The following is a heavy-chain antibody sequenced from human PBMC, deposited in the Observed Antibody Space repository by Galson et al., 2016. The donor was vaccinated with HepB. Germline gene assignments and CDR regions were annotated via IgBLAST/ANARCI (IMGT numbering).Heavy chain of an antibody. D-gene: IGHD1-7*01. Sequence: SLRLSCAASGFVFSGYSMTWARQAPGKGLEWVSQISSTGTTTHSADSVKGRFTISRDNTKNSLYLQMNSPRAEDTAVYYCARDHRRWNYDPDAFDMWGQGTMVTVSS. V-gene: IGHV3-48*04. CDR2: ISSTGTTT. CDR3: ARDHRRWNYDPDAFDM. J-gene: IGHJ3*02. CDR1: GFVFSGYS.